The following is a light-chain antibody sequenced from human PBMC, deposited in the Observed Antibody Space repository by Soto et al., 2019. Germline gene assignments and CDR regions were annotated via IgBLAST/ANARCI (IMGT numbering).Light chain of an antibody. CDR3: QQRRNWPYT. V-gene: IGKV3-11*01. CDR1: QSVSGQ. Sequence: EIVLTQSPATLSLSPGERATLSCRASQSVSGQLAWYQQNLGQAPRLLIYDTSNRATGIPARLSGSGSGTDFTLTISTLETEDFAISYCQQRRNWPYTFGHGTKLEIQ. J-gene: IGKJ2*01. CDR2: DTS.